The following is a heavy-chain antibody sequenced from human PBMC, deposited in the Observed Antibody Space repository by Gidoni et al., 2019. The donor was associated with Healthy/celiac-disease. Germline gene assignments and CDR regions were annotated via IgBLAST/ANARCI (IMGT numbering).Heavy chain of an antibody. V-gene: IGHV4-39*01. D-gene: IGHD5-18*01. Sequence: QLQLQESGPGLVNPSETLSLPCTVSGGSISSISYNWGWIRQPPGKGLEWIGSIYYSGSTYYNPSLKSRVTISVDTSKNQFSLKLSSVTAADTAVYYCARRLVGIQLNDAFDIWGQGTMVTVSS. CDR1: GGSISSISYN. J-gene: IGHJ3*02. CDR3: ARRLVGIQLNDAFDI. CDR2: IYYSGST.